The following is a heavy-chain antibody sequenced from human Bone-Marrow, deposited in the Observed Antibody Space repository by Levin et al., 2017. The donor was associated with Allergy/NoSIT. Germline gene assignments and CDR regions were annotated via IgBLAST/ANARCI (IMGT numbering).Heavy chain of an antibody. J-gene: IGHJ4*02. CDR3: AKAVAGTGTPHL. V-gene: IGHV3-33*06. CDR2: IWYDGSDK. CDR1: GFTFSSYG. Sequence: AGGSLRLSYAASGFTFSSYGMHWVRQAPGKGLEWVAVIWYDGSDKYYVDSVKGRFTISRDNSKKTLYLQMNSLRAEDTAVYYCAKAVAGTGTPHLWGQGTLVTVSS. D-gene: IGHD6-19*01.